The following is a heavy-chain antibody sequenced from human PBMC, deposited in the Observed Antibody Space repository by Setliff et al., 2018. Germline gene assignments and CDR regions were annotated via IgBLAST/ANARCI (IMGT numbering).Heavy chain of an antibody. J-gene: IGHJ4*02. CDR3: ARGGYSRGPPVYYFDY. D-gene: IGHD5-12*01. Sequence: SETLSLTCAVYGGSFSGYYWSWIRQPPGRGLEWIGEINHSGSTNYNPSLKSRVTISVDTSKNQFSLKLSSVTAADTAVYYCARGGYSRGPPVYYFDYWGQGTLVTVSS. V-gene: IGHV4-34*01. CDR1: GGSFSGYY. CDR2: INHSGST.